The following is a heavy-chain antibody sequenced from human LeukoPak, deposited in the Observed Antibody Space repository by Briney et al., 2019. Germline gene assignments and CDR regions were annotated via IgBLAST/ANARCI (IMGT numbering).Heavy chain of an antibody. V-gene: IGHV3-48*01. J-gene: IGHJ4*02. D-gene: IGHD6-6*01. Sequence: QPGGSLRLSCAASGFTFSSYSMNWVRQAPGKGLEWVSYISNTGSTIYYADSVRGRFTISRDNAKNSLYLQMNSLRAEDTAVYYCARGPYSSSNYFDYWGQGTLVTVSS. CDR2: ISNTGSTI. CDR1: GFTFSSYS. CDR3: ARGPYSSSNYFDY.